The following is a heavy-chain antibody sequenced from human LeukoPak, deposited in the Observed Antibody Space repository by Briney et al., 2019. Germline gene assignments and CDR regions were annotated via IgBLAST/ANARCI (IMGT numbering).Heavy chain of an antibody. J-gene: IGHJ6*03. V-gene: IGHV3-53*01. CDR3: ARFSGPGMQHYYYYMDV. Sequence: GGSLRLSCAASGFSVSMKYMTWVRQAPGKGLEWVSVIFSGGTTYYADSVKGRFTVSRDNSKNMMYLQMNSLRAEDAAVYYCARFSGPGMQHYYYYMDVWGRVTTVTVSS. CDR2: IFSGGTT. CDR1: GFSVSMKY. D-gene: IGHD3-10*01.